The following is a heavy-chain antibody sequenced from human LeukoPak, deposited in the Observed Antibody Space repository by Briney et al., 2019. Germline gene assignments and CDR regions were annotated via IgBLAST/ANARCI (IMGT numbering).Heavy chain of an antibody. Sequence: SETLSLTCAVYGGSFSGYYCSWIRQPPGKGLEWIGEINHSGSTNYNPSLKSRVTISVDTSKNQFSLKLSSVTAADTAVYYCARPYYYGSGSYLGFWGQGTLVTVSS. CDR2: INHSGST. J-gene: IGHJ4*02. CDR1: GGSFSGYY. CDR3: ARPYYYGSGSYLGF. D-gene: IGHD3-10*01. V-gene: IGHV4-34*01.